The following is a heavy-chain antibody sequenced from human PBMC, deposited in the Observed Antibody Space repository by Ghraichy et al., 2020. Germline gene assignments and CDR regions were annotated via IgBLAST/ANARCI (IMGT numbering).Heavy chain of an antibody. D-gene: IGHD3-9*01. V-gene: IGHV3-30*02. CDR1: GFTFSSYG. CDR2: IRYDGSNK. Sequence: GGSLRLSCAASGFTFSSYGMHWVRQAPGKGLEWVAFIRYDGSNKYYADSVKGRFTISRDNSKNTLYLQMNSLRAEDTAVYYCANAYYDILTGYYNPIPHFDYWGQGTLVTVSS. CDR3: ANAYYDILTGYYNPIPHFDY. J-gene: IGHJ4*02.